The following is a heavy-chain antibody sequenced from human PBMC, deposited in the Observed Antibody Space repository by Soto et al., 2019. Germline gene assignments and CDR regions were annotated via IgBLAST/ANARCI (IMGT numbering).Heavy chain of an antibody. CDR1: GGTFNTDA. Sequence: QVQLVQSGAEMKKPGSSVKVSCQSSGGTFNTDAMNWVRQAPGQGPEWMGDISPMFGAANYAPTVQGRVTITADESTGTSYMQLSSLPSEDTALYFCAREVQVHTPAFVYWGQGTLVTVSS. V-gene: IGHV1-69*19. CDR3: AREVQVHTPAFVY. J-gene: IGHJ4*02. CDR2: ISPMFGAA. D-gene: IGHD3-10*01.